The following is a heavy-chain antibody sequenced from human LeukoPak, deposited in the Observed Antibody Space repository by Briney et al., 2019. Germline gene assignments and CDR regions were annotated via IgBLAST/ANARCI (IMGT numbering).Heavy chain of an antibody. D-gene: IGHD6-6*01. Sequence: ASVKVSCKASGYTFTSYYMHWVRQAPGQGLEWMGTINPSGGSTSSAQKFQGRVTMTRDMSTSTVYMELSSLKSEDTAVYYCARGACEYTCSVHWFDSWGQGTLVTVSS. CDR2: INPSGGST. CDR3: ARGACEYTCSVHWFDS. CDR1: GYTFTSYY. J-gene: IGHJ5*01. V-gene: IGHV1-46*01.